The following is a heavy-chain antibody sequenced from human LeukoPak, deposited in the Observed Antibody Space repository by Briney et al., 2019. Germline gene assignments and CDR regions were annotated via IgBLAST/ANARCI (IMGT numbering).Heavy chain of an antibody. V-gene: IGHV3-30-3*01. CDR2: MQYDESSK. D-gene: IGHD3-22*01. Sequence: PGVSLRLSCAASGFTFSSYAMHWVRQAPGKGLEWVAVMQYDESSKYYADSVKGRFTISRDNSKNTLYLEMNSLRAEDTAVYYCVPGGYDSTQYWGQGTLVTVSA. CDR1: GFTFSSYA. J-gene: IGHJ4*02. CDR3: VPGGYDSTQY.